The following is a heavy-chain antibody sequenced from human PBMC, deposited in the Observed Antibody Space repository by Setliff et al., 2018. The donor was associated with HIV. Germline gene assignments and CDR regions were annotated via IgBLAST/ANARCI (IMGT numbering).Heavy chain of an antibody. V-gene: IGHV4-34*01. CDR3: ARLSEKTYYNFWTGSAPGWFDP. J-gene: IGHJ5*02. CDR2: INHSGST. D-gene: IGHD3-3*01. Sequence: SETLSLTCAVYGGSFNGYYWSWIRQPPGKGLEWIGEINHSGSTNYNPSLKSRVTISVDASKNQFSLRLTSVTAADTATYYCARLSEKTYYNFWTGSAPGWFDPWGQGSLVTVSS. CDR1: GGSFNGYY.